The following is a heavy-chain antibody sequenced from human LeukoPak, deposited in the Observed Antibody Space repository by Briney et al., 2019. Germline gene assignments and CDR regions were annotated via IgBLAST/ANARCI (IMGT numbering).Heavy chain of an antibody. CDR1: GFTFDDYT. V-gene: IGHV3-43*01. Sequence: GGSLRLSCAASGFTFDDYTMHWVRQAPGKGLEWVSLISWDGGSTYYADSVKGRFTISRDNSKNSLYLQMNSLGTEDTALYYCAKGGGAGENYFDYWGQGTLVTVSS. J-gene: IGHJ4*02. CDR3: AKGGGAGENYFDY. D-gene: IGHD3-16*01. CDR2: ISWDGGST.